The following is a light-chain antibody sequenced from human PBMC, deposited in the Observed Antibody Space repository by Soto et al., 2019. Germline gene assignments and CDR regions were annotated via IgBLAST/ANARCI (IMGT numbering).Light chain of an antibody. CDR3: QKYDSAPLT. V-gene: IGKV1-27*01. CDR1: QGFSNS. Sequence: DIQMTQSPSSLTASIGDRVTISCRASQGFSNSLAWYQQKPGKVPTLLIYGASILQSGVPSRFSGSGSGTEFTLTISFLQPEYVVSYFCQKYDSAPLTFVGGTKVEIK. J-gene: IGKJ4*01. CDR2: GAS.